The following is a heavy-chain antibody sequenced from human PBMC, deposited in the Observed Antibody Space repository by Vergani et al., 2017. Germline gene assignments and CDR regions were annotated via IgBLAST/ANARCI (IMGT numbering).Heavy chain of an antibody. CDR1: GFTFSSYS. Sequence: EVQLVESGGGLVKPGGSLRLSCAASGFTFSSYSMNWVRQAPGKGLEWVSSISSSSSYIYYADSVKGRFTISRDNSKNTLYLQMNSLRAEDTAVYYCARDHDSSGYYYPWGQGTLVTVSS. CDR2: ISSSSSYI. V-gene: IGHV3-21*01. D-gene: IGHD3-22*01. CDR3: ARDHDSSGYYYP. J-gene: IGHJ5*02.